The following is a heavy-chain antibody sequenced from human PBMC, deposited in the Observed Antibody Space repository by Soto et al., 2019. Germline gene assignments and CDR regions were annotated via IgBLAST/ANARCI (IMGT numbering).Heavy chain of an antibody. V-gene: IGHV5-51*01. CDR3: ARFASGGADY. CDR1: GYIFATYW. D-gene: IGHD3-10*01. J-gene: IGHJ4*02. CDR2: VYPGDSDI. Sequence: GESLKISCRTSGYIFATYWIGWVRQTPEKGLEWMGLVYPGDSDIRNNPSFQDQVTISSNNSITTAYLHWNSLKASDTAMYYCARFASGGADYRGQGTPVTVSS.